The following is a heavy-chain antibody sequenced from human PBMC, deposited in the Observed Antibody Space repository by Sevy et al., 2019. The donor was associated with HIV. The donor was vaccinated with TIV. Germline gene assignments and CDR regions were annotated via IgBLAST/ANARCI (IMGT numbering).Heavy chain of an antibody. V-gene: IGHV3-23*01. Sequence: GGSLRLSCTASGFSFSNYVMAWVRQAPGKGLEWVSSVSPTSLSTYYAESVKGRCTISRDNSKNTPYLQMNNLRAEDTAIEYCAKLHSRMIPGNGALDYWGRGTLVTVSS. CDR2: VSPTSLST. D-gene: IGHD3-16*01. J-gene: IGHJ4*01. CDR1: GFSFSNYV. CDR3: AKLHSRMIPGNGALDY.